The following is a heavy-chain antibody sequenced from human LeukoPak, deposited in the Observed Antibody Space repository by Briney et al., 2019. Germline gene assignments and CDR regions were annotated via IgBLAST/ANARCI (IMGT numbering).Heavy chain of an antibody. Sequence: GESLKISCQGSGYSFSTYWITWVRQMPGKGLEWMGIIYPGDSDTRYSPSFQGQVTISTDESVSTAYLQWTSLRASDTAMYYCARRGNYVDSSFDYWGQGTLVTVSS. J-gene: IGHJ4*02. CDR1: GYSFSTYW. D-gene: IGHD3-16*01. CDR2: IYPGDSDT. CDR3: ARRGNYVDSSFDY. V-gene: IGHV5-51*01.